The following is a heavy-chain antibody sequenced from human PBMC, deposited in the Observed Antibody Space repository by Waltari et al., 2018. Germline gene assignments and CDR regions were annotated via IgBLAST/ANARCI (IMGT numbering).Heavy chain of an antibody. D-gene: IGHD3-3*01. CDR1: GGSISSSNW. CDR3: ARGSSTIFGVVIKEGDNWFDP. CDR2: IYHSGST. Sequence: QVQLQESGPGLVKPSGTLSLTCAVSGGSISSSNWWSWVRQPPGKGLEWIGEIYHSGSTNYNPSLKSGVTISVDKSKNQFSLKLSSVTAADTAVYYCARGSSTIFGVVIKEGDNWFDPWGQGTLVTVSS. V-gene: IGHV4-4*02. J-gene: IGHJ5*02.